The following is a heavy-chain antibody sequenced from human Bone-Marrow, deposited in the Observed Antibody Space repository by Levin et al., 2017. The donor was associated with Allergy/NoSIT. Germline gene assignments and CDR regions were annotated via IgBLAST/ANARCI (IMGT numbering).Heavy chain of an antibody. D-gene: IGHD4-17*01. V-gene: IGHV4-39*07. CDR3: ARGPGSWGDYATILDY. Sequence: SETLSLTCTVSGGSISSSSYYWGWIRQPPGKGLEWIGSIYYSGSTYYNPSLKSRVTISVDTSKNQFSLKLSSVTAADTAVYYCARGPGSWGDYATILDYWGQGTLVTVSS. J-gene: IGHJ4*02. CDR2: IYYSGST. CDR1: GGSISSSSYY.